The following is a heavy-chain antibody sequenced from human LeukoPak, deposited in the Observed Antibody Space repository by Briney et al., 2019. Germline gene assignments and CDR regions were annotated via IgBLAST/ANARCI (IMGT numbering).Heavy chain of an antibody. CDR3: ARGYSDYPYFFDS. Sequence: PSETLCLTCAVSGGSISSGTYSWNWIRRPPGKGLEWVGYIFHSGSTYYSPSLKSRVTISVDTSKAQFSLKLSSVTAADTAMYYCARGYSDYPYFFDSWGQGALVTVSS. D-gene: IGHD5-12*01. CDR1: GGSISSGTYS. CDR2: IFHSGST. J-gene: IGHJ4*02. V-gene: IGHV4-30-2*01.